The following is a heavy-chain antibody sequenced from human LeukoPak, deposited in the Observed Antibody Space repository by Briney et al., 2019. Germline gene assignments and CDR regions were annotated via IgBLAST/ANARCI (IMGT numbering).Heavy chain of an antibody. J-gene: IGHJ4*02. V-gene: IGHV3-23*01. D-gene: IGHD3-22*01. CDR3: AKCNYYDSSAYPFDY. CDR1: GFTFGSYA. Sequence: PGGSLRLSCAASGFTFGSYAMSWVRQAPGKGLEWVSGISGSGRSTYYADSVKGRFTISRDNSKNTLYLHVNSLRAEDTAVYYCAKCNYYDSSAYPFDYWGQGTLVTVSS. CDR2: ISGSGRST.